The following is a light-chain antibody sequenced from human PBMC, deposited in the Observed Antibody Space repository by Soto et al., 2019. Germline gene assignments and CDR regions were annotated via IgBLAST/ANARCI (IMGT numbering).Light chain of an antibody. CDR2: EVT. V-gene: IGLV2-14*01. Sequence: QSELTQHGSVSGSRGQSITISCAGTRDDIGAYDYVSWYQQHPGNAPKLLVYEVTNRPSGVSDRFSGSKSGNTASLTISGLQAEDEADYYCNSYTNTSAVVFGGGPKVTVL. CDR3: NSYTNTSAVV. J-gene: IGLJ2*01. CDR1: RDDIGAYDY.